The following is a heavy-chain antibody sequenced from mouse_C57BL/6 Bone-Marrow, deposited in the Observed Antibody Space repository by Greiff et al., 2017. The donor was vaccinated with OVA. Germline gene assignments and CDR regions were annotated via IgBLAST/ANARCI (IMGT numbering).Heavy chain of an antibody. V-gene: IGHV14-1*01. CDR1: GFNIKDYY. Sequence: VQLQQSGAELVRPGASVKLSCTASGFNIKDYYMHWVKQRPEQGLEWIGRIDPEDGDTESAPKFQGKATMTADTSSNTAYLQLSSLTSEDTAVYYCTTSYSNYVVAYWGQGTLVTVSA. CDR3: TTSYSNYVVAY. J-gene: IGHJ3*01. D-gene: IGHD2-5*01. CDR2: IDPEDGDT.